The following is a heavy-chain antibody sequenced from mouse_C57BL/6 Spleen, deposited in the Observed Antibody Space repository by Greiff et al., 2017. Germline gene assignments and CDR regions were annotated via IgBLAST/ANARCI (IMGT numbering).Heavy chain of an antibody. CDR2: IDPEDGET. V-gene: IGHV14-2*01. J-gene: IGHJ1*03. CDR1: GFNIKDYY. Sequence: EVKLMESGAELVKPGASVKLSCTASGFNIKDYYMHWVKQRTEQGLEWIGRIDPEDGETKYAPKFQGKATITADTSSNTAYMQLNSLTSEDSAVYFCARYYYGSSQGTYWYFDVWGTGTTVTVSS. CDR3: ARYYYGSSQGTYWYFDV. D-gene: IGHD1-1*01.